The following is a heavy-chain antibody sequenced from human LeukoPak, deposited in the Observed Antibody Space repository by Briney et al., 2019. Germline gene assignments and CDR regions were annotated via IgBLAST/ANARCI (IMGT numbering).Heavy chain of an antibody. J-gene: IGHJ3*02. Sequence: GGSLRLSCAASGFTFSNYWMSWVRQAPGKGLEWVANIKQDGSEKYYVDSVKGRFTISRDNAKNSLYLQMNSLIAEDTAVYYCARDMIFGVVTPPAFDIWGQGTMVTVSS. CDR1: GFTFSNYW. V-gene: IGHV3-7*01. CDR3: ARDMIFGVVTPPAFDI. D-gene: IGHD3/OR15-3a*01. CDR2: IKQDGSEK.